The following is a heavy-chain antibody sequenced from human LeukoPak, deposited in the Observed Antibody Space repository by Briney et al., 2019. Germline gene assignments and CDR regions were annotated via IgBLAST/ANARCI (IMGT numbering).Heavy chain of an antibody. CDR1: GGSISSYY. CDR2: IYYSGST. J-gene: IGHJ4*02. D-gene: IGHD6-19*01. Sequence: SETLSLTCTVSGGSISSYYWSWIRQPPGKGLEWIGYIYYSGSTNYNPSLKSRVTISVDTSKNQFSLKLSSVTAADTAVYYCARRENEGVAGFYFDYWGQGTLVTVSS. V-gene: IGHV4-59*08. CDR3: ARRENEGVAGFYFDY.